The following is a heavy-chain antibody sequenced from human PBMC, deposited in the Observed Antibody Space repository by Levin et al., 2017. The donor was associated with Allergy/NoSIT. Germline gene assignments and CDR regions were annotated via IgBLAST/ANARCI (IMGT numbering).Heavy chain of an antibody. CDR2: ISWNSGSI. D-gene: IGHD3-16*01. J-gene: IGHJ4*02. CDR1: GFTFDDYA. V-gene: IGHV3-9*01. Sequence: SLKISCAASGFTFDDYAMHWVRQAPGKGLEWVSGISWNSGSIGYADSVKGRFTISRDNAKNSLYLQMNSLRAEDTALYYCAKDSTPRYYDYVWGRSINWGQGTLVTVSS. CDR3: AKDSTPRYYDYVWGRSIN.